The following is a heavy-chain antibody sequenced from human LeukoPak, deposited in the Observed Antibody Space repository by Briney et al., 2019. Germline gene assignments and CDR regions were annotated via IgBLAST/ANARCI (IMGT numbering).Heavy chain of an antibody. CDR3: ARGLWWSKYYFDY. D-gene: IGHD2-21*01. J-gene: IGHJ4*02. CDR2: ISNSGETT. V-gene: IGHV3-23*01. Sequence: GGSLILSCAASGFTFTSYAMSWVRQAPGKGLDFVSSISNSGETTNYADSVKGRFTISRDNSKNTLYLQMNSLRAEDTAVYYCARGLWWSKYYFDYWGQGTLVTVSS. CDR1: GFTFTSYA.